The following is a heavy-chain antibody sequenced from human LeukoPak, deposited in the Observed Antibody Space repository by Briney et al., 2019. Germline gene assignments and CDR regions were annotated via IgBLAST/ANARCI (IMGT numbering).Heavy chain of an antibody. J-gene: IGHJ4*02. CDR2: ISSSSSYI. V-gene: IGHV3-21*01. CDR1: GFTFSSYS. Sequence: GGSLRLSCAASGFTFSSYSMNWVRQAPGKGLEWVSSISSSSSYIYYADSVKGRFTISRDNAKNSLYLQMNSLRAEDTAVYYCARGTIAARLRLDYWGQGTLVTVSS. CDR3: ARGTIAARLRLDY. D-gene: IGHD6-6*01.